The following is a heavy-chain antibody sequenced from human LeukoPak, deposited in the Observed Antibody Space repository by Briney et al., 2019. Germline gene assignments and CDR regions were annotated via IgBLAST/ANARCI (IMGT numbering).Heavy chain of an antibody. V-gene: IGHV4/OR15-8*02. CDR3: AREGGFYRPLDY. CDR1: GGSISSTNW. CDR2: ISLTGQT. J-gene: IGHJ4*02. Sequence: SETLSLTCGVSGGSISSTNWWSWVRQPPGQGLEWIGEISLTGQTNYNPSLNGRVTMSLDESRNQLSLKLTSVTAADTAVYYCAREGGFYRPLDYSGQGTLVTVSS. D-gene: IGHD3-3*01.